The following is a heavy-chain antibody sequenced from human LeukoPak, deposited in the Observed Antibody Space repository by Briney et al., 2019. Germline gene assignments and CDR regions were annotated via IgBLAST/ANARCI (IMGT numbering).Heavy chain of an antibody. CDR2: ISRNGGST. CDR1: GFTFSSYS. V-gene: IGHV3-20*04. J-gene: IGHJ5*02. Sequence: GGSLRLSCAASGFTFSSYSMNWVRQAPGKGLEWVCGISRNGGSTGYAASVKGRFTISKNNAENSLFLQMNSLRAEDTALYYCARGIAAMVSWGQGTLVTVSS. D-gene: IGHD5-18*01. CDR3: ARGIAAMVS.